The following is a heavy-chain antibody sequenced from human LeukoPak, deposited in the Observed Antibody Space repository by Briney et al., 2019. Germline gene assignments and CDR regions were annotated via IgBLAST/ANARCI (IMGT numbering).Heavy chain of an antibody. CDR2: IRSSGGST. CDR3: AKETGYSGYDYGDY. V-gene: IGHV3-23*01. J-gene: IGHJ4*02. D-gene: IGHD5-12*01. CDR1: GFTFSSYA. Sequence: QAWGSLTLSCAASGFTFSSYAMSWVRPAPRQGQEWVSGIRSSGGSTYYAGSVKGRVTISRNNSKNTLYLQMNSLRAEDTAVYYCAKETGYSGYDYGDYWGQGTLVTVSS.